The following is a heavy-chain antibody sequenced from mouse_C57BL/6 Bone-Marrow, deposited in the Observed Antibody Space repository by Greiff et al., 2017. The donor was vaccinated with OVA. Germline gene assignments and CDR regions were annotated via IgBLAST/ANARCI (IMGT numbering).Heavy chain of an antibody. CDR3: AEWNWAWFAY. J-gene: IGHJ3*01. CDR2: INPNDGGT. D-gene: IGHD4-1*01. CDR1: GYTFTDYN. V-gene: IGHV1-22*01. Sequence: EVQVVESGPELVKPGASVKMSCKASGYTFTDYNMHWVKQSHGKSLEWIGYINPNDGGTSYNQKFKGKATLTVNKSSSTAYMELRSLTSEDSAVYYCAEWNWAWFAYWGQGTLVTVSA.